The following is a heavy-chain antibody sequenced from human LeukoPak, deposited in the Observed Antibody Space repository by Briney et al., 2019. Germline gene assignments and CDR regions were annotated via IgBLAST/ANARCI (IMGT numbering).Heavy chain of an antibody. J-gene: IGHJ4*02. CDR2: ISSSSSYI. V-gene: IGHV3-21*01. CDR3: ARVPSHDYGE. CDR1: GFTFSSYS. D-gene: IGHD4-17*01. Sequence: GGSLRLSCAASGFTFSSYSMNWVRQAPGKGLEWVSSISSSSSYIYYADSVKGRFTISRDNAKNLLYLQMNSLRAEDTAVYYCARVPSHDYGEWGQGTLVTVSS.